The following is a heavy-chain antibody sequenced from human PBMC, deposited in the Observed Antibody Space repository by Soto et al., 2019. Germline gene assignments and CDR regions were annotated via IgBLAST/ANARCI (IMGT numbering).Heavy chain of an antibody. V-gene: IGHV3-30-3*01. CDR2: ISYGGTYR. Sequence: GGSLRLSCAASGFTFSNIAMHWVRQAPGKGLEWVAAISYGGTYRPYADFARGRFTISRDNSQKTLYLQMNSLRPEDTALYYCATDRALGATLGAIDFWGQGTLVTVSS. J-gene: IGHJ4*02. CDR3: ATDRALGATLGAIDF. D-gene: IGHD1-26*01. CDR1: GFTFSNIA.